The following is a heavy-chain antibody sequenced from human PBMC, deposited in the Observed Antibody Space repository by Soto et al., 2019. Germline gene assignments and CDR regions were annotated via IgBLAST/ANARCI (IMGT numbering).Heavy chain of an antibody. CDR1: GFTFSSYW. D-gene: IGHD6-19*01. J-gene: IGHJ3*02. Sequence: PGGSLRLSCAASGFTFSSYWMSWVRQAPGKGLEWVANIKQDGSEKYYVDSVKGRFTISRDNAKNSLYLQMNSLRAEDTAVYYCAGRRVSSGWSRRYAFYIWGQGTMVTVSS. CDR2: IKQDGSEK. V-gene: IGHV3-7*05. CDR3: AGRRVSSGWSRRYAFYI.